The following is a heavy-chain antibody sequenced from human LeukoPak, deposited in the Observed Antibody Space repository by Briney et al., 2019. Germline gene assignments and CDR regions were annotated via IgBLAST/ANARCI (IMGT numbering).Heavy chain of an antibody. J-gene: IGHJ3*02. CDR2: IYPGDSDT. CDR3: ARMYYYDSSGYHDAFDI. D-gene: IGHD3-22*01. CDR1: GYSFTSYW. V-gene: IGHV5-51*01. Sequence: GESLKISCEGSGYSFTSYWIGWVRQMPGKGLEWMGIIYPGDSDTRYSPSFQGQVTISADKSISTAYLQWSSLKASDTAMYYCARMYYYDSSGYHDAFDIWGQGTMVTVSS.